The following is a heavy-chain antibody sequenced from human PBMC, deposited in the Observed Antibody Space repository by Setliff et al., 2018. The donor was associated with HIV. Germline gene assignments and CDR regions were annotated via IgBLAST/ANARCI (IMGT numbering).Heavy chain of an antibody. CDR3: ARDPSKRLGYYFQY. D-gene: IGHD5-18*01. CDR1: GFSFKDAW. J-gene: IGHJ1*01. V-gene: IGHV3-15*01. CDR2: FKSKSFGGTT. Sequence: GGSLRLSCAASGFSFKDAWVSWVRQAPGKGLEWIGRFKSKSFGGTTDYGATAQGRFTISRDDSKATVYLQMNSLRTEDTAIYYCARDPSKRLGYYFQYWGQGTLVTVSS.